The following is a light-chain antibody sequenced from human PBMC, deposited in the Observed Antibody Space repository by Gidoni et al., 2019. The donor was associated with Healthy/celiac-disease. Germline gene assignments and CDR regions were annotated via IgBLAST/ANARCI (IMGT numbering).Light chain of an antibody. J-gene: IGKJ4*01. V-gene: IGKV3D-15*01. CDR1: QSVSSN. Sequence: EIVMTQSPATLSVSQGERATLSCRASQSVSSNLAWYRQKPGQAPRPLIYGASTSATGIPARFSGSGSGTGFTLTISSLRSEDFAVYYCQRYNNWPPVTFGGGTKVEIK. CDR3: QRYNNWPPVT. CDR2: GAS.